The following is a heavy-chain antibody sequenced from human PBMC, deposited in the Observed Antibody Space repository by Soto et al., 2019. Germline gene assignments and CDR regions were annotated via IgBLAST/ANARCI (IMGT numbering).Heavy chain of an antibody. J-gene: IGHJ4*02. Sequence: QVQLVESGGGVVQPGGSLRLSCAASGFTFSTSVMHWVRQAPGKGLEWMAIISYGGVNKYYADSVKGRFTISRDISESTLYLQMNSLRTDATAVYYCAREEFEDGRGHFDYWGQGTLVSVSS. CDR2: ISYGGVNK. CDR3: AREEFEDGRGHFDY. D-gene: IGHD3-22*01. V-gene: IGHV3-30-3*01. CDR1: GFTFSTSV.